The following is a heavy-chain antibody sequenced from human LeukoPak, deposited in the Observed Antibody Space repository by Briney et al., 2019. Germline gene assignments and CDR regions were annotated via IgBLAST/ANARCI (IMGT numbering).Heavy chain of an antibody. CDR2: ISSSGSTI. CDR1: GFTFSDYY. J-gene: IGHJ4*02. CDR3: ARERTGGTYYCDY. V-gene: IGHV3-11*04. Sequence: GGSLRLSCAASGFTFSDYYMSWIRQAPGKGLEWVPYISSSGSTIYYADSVKGRFTISRDNAKNSLFLQMNSLRAEDTAVYYCARERTGGTYYCDYWGQGTLVTVSS.